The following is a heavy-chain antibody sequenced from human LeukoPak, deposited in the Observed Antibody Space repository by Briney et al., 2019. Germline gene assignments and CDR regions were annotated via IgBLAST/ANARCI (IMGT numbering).Heavy chain of an antibody. D-gene: IGHD4-23*01. V-gene: IGHV4-59*01. CDR3: ARGMAALYGGHFDY. CDR2: IYYSGST. CDR1: GASISSYY. Sequence: PSETLSLTCTVSGASISSYYWSWIRQPPGEGLEWIGYIYYSGSTNYNPSLKSRVTISVDTSKNQFSLKLSSVTAADTAVYYCARGMAALYGGHFDYWGQGTLVTVSS. J-gene: IGHJ4*02.